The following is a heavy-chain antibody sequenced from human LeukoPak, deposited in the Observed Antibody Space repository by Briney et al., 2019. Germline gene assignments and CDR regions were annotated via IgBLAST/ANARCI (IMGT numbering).Heavy chain of an antibody. CDR1: GGSFSGYY. V-gene: IGHV4-34*01. CDR2: INHSGST. D-gene: IGHD6-13*01. J-gene: IGHJ5*02. Sequence: PSETLSLTCAVYGGSFSGYYWSWIRQPPGKGLEWIGEINHSGSTNYNPSLKSRVTISVDTSKNLFSLKLSSVTAADTAVYYCARGRRSSSWYRYNWFDPWGQGTLVTVSS. CDR3: ARGRRSSSWYRYNWFDP.